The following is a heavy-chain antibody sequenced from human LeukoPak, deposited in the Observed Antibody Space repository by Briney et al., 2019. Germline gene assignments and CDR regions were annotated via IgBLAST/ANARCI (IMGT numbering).Heavy chain of an antibody. CDR2: IYTSGST. J-gene: IGHJ3*02. D-gene: IGHD1-1*01. CDR1: GGSISSYY. CDR3: ARDLRKTTGTIAFDI. Sequence: ASETLSLTCTVSGGSISSYYWSWIRQPAGKGLEWIGRIYTSGSTNYNPSLKSRVTMSVDTSKNQFSLKLSSVTAADTAVYYCARDLRKTTGTIAFDIWGQGTVVTVSS. V-gene: IGHV4-4*07.